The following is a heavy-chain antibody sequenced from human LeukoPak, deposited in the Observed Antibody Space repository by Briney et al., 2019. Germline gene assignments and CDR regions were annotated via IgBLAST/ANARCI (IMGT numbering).Heavy chain of an antibody. V-gene: IGHV1-2*02. Sequence: ASVKVSCKASGYTFTGYYMHWVRQAPGQGLEWMGWVNPNSGGTNYAQKFQGRVTMTRDTSISTAYMELSRLRSDDTAVYYCAGDPYRGPGTFDYWGQGTLVTVSS. CDR1: GYTFTGYY. J-gene: IGHJ4*02. CDR3: AGDPYRGPGTFDY. D-gene: IGHD1-14*01. CDR2: VNPNSGGT.